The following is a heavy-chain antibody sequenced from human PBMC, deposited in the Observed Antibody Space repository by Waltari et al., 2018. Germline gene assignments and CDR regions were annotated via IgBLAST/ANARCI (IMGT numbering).Heavy chain of an antibody. Sequence: QVQLQESGPGLVKPSETLSLTCTVSDGSLNNYYWSWIRQPAGKGLEWIGRVYSSGTPNYNPSLTSRVTMLVDTSKNQFSLKLSSVTAADTAVYYCARMGSTSRHSSRDIMDVWGQGASVTVS. CDR1: DGSLNNYY. D-gene: IGHD2-2*01. J-gene: IGHJ6*02. V-gene: IGHV4-4*07. CDR3: ARMGSTSRHSSRDIMDV. CDR2: VYSSGTP.